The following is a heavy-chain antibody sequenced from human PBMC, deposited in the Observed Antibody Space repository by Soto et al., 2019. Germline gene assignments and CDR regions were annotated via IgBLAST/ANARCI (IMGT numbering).Heavy chain of an antibody. V-gene: IGHV3-23*01. CDR3: AKDRARAIPQCDYFDY. J-gene: IGHJ4*02. Sequence: PGGSLKLSLSASGFTFCSYSMSWGPPAPGDGLEWVSAISGSGGSTYYADSVKGRFTISRDNSKNTLYLQMNSLRAEDTAVYYCAKDRARAIPQCDYFDYWGQGTLVTVSS. CDR1: GFTFCSYS. CDR2: ISGSGGST. D-gene: IGHD2-2*01.